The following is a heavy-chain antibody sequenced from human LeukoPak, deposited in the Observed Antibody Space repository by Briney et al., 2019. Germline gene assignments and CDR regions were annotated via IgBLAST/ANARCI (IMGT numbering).Heavy chain of an antibody. V-gene: IGHV3-21*01. CDR1: GFTFSIYS. D-gene: IGHD1/OR15-1a*01. Sequence: AGSLRLSCAASGFTFSIYSMIWVRQAPGKGLEWVSSISHKNDYIYFADSVKGRFTISRDNAKNSLYLQMNSLTVEDTAVYYCARAAISGPRVYYYMDVWGKGTTVTVSS. J-gene: IGHJ6*03. CDR3: ARAAISGPRVYYYMDV. CDR2: ISHKNDYI.